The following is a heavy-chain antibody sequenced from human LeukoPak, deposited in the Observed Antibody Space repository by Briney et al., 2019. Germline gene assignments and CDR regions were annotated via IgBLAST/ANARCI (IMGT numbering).Heavy chain of an antibody. CDR1: GFTFSSYA. CDR3: AKGWLGTNTHFDY. CDR2: ISGSGGST. D-gene: IGHD3-10*01. V-gene: IGHV3-23*01. Sequence: QPGGSLRLSCAASGFTFSSYAMSWVRQAPGKGLEWVSAISGSGGSTYYADSVKGRFTISRDNSKNTLYLQMNSLRAEDTAVYHCAKGWLGTNTHFDYWGQGTLVTVSS. J-gene: IGHJ4*02.